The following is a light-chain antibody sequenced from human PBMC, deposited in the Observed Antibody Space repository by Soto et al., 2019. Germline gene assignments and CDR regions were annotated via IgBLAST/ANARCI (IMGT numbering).Light chain of an antibody. V-gene: IGKV1-27*01. CDR3: QNYHCPPGT. CDR1: QDIINH. J-gene: IGKJ5*01. CDR2: GAS. Sequence: DIQMTQSPSSLSASVGDTVTITCRASQDIINHLAWYQQRPGQVPNLLIYGASTLHSGVPSRFGGSGSGTHFTLTISSLQADDVVFYYWQNYHCPPGTFGQGTRLEIK.